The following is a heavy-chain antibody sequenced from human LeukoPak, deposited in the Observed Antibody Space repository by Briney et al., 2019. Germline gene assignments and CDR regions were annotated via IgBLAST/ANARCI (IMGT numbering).Heavy chain of an antibody. CDR1: GGSISSSSYY. D-gene: IGHD2-15*01. V-gene: IGHV4-39*01. CDR2: IYYSGST. CDR3: ARRLLYCSGGSCYFPFDY. Sequence: SETLSLTCTVSGGSISSSSYYWGWIRQPPGKGLEWIGSIYYSGSTYYNPSLKSRVTISVDTSKNQFSLKLSSVTAADTAVYYCARRLLYCSGGSCYFPFDYWGQGTLVTVSS. J-gene: IGHJ4*02.